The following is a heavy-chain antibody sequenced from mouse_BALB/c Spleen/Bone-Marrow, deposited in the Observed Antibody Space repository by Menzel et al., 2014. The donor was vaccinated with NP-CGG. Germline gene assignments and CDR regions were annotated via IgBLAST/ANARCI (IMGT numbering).Heavy chain of an antibody. CDR1: GFTFTDHY. CDR3: ARDYSYYFDY. V-gene: IGHV7-3*02. Sequence: EVKLVESGGGLVQPGGFLRLSCAPSGFTFTDHYVSWVRQPPGKALEWLGFIRNKANGYTTEYSASVKGRFTISRDNSQSIVYLQMNTLRAEDSATYYCARDYSYYFDYWGQGTTLTVSS. D-gene: IGHD2-1*01. J-gene: IGHJ2*01. CDR2: IRNKANGYTT.